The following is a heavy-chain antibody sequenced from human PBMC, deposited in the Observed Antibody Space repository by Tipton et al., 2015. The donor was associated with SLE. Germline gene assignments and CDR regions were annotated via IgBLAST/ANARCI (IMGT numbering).Heavy chain of an antibody. V-gene: IGHV4-38-2*01. CDR2: IYHRGST. CDR1: GYSISSGYY. Sequence: LRLSCAVSGYSISSGYYWGWIRQPPGKGLEWIGSIYHRGSTNYNPSLKSRVTISVDKSKNQFSLKLSSVTAADTAVYYCARARAGDHYFDYWGQGTLVTVSS. CDR3: ARARAGDHYFDY. D-gene: IGHD3-16*01. J-gene: IGHJ4*02.